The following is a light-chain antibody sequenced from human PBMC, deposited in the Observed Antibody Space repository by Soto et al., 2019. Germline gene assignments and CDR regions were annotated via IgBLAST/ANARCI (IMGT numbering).Light chain of an antibody. CDR3: QQYNNWNT. CDR1: QSVSSN. J-gene: IGKJ2*01. V-gene: IGKV3-15*01. Sequence: IVMTQSPATLSVSPGERATLSCRASQSVSSNFAWYQQKPGQAPRLLLDGASTRDTGIPARFSGSGSGTEFTLTISSLQSGDFAVYFCQQYNNWNTVGQGNKLEIK. CDR2: GAS.